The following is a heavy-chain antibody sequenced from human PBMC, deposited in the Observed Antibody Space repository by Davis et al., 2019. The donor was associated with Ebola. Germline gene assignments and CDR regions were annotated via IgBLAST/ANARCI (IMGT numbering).Heavy chain of an antibody. V-gene: IGHV3-23*01. CDR2: ISGSGGST. J-gene: IGHJ6*04. D-gene: IGHD3-3*01. Sequence: GGSLRLSCTDSVITFSSYAMTWVRQAPGKGLEWVSAISGSGGSTYYADSVKGRFTISRDNAKNSLYLQMNSLRDEDTAVYYCARDPDYDFWSVVYYYYGMDVWGKGTTVTVSS. CDR3: ARDPDYDFWSVVYYYYGMDV. CDR1: VITFSSYA.